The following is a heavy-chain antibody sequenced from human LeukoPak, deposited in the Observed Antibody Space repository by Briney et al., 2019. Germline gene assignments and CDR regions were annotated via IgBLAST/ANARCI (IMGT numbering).Heavy chain of an antibody. CDR1: GYTFTSYG. J-gene: IGHJ4*02. CDR3: ARDGRFAAYEPDY. D-gene: IGHD1-26*01. V-gene: IGHV1-18*01. CDR2: ISAYDGNT. Sequence: ASVKVSCKASGYTFTSYGISWVRQAPGQGLEWMGWISAYDGNTNYAQKFQGRVTMTTDTSTSTAHMELRSLGYDDTAVYYCARDGRFAAYEPDYWGQGTLVTVSS.